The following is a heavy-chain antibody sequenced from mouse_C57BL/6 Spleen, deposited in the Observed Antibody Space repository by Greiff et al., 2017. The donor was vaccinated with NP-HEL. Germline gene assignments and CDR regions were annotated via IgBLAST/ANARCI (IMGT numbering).Heavy chain of an antibody. CDR1: GFTFSSYA. Sequence: EVKLVESGGGLVKPGGSLKLSCAASGFTFSSYAMSWVRQTPEKRLEWVATISDGGSYTYYPDNVKGRFTISRDNAKNNLYLQMSHLKSEDTAMYYCARDEGVGFAYWGQGTLVTVSA. CDR2: ISDGGSYT. J-gene: IGHJ3*01. V-gene: IGHV5-4*01. CDR3: ARDEGVGFAY. D-gene: IGHD1-1*02.